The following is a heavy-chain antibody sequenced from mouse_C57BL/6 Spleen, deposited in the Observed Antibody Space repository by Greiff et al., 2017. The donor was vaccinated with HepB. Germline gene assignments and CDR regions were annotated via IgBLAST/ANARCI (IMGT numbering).Heavy chain of an antibody. V-gene: IGHV7-3*01. CDR3: ARYRDWFAY. CDR2: IRNKANGYTT. CDR1: GFTFTDYY. J-gene: IGHJ3*01. Sequence: EVKVVESGGGLVQPGGSLSLSCAASGFTFTDYYMSWVRQPPGKALEWLGFIRNKANGYTTEYSASVKGRFTISRDNSQSILYLQMNALRAEDSATYDCARYRDWFAYWGQGTLVTVSA.